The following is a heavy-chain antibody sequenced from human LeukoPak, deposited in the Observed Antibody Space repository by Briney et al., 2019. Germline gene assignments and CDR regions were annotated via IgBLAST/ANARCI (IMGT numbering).Heavy chain of an antibody. CDR3: ATTVGYCSGGSCYGWFDS. V-gene: IGHV4-34*01. CDR2: INHSGST. J-gene: IGHJ5*01. CDR1: GGSFSGYY. Sequence: SETLSLTCAVYGGSFSGYYWSWIRQPPGKGLEWIGEINHSGSTNYNPSLKSRVTISVDTSKNQFSLKLSSVTAADTAVYYCATTVGYCSGGSCYGWFDSWGQGTLVTVSS. D-gene: IGHD2-15*01.